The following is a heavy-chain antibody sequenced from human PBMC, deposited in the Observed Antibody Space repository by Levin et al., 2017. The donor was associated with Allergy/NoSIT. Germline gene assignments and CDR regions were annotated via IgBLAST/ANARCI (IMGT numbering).Heavy chain of an antibody. CDR2: INHSGST. J-gene: IGHJ4*02. CDR3: ARASGITFGGVIVKGGPFDY. Sequence: SQTLSLTCAVYGGSFSGYYWSWIRQPPGKGLEWIGEINHSGSTNYNPSLKSRVTISVDTSKNQFSLKLSSVTAADTAVYYCARASGITFGGVIVKGGPFDYWGQGTLVTVSS. D-gene: IGHD3-16*02. CDR1: GGSFSGYY. V-gene: IGHV4-34*01.